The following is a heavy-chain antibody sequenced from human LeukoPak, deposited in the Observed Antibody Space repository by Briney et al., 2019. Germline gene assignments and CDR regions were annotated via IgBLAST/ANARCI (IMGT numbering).Heavy chain of an antibody. J-gene: IGHJ4*02. CDR1: GYTFTGHY. V-gene: IGHV1-2*02. D-gene: IGHD1-26*01. CDR3: AKDLLPGSYQPFDY. Sequence: ASVKVSCKASGYTFTGHYVHWVRQAPGQGLEWMGWINPNSGGTIYAQKFQGRVTMTRDTSIRTAYMELSRLRSDDTAVYYCAKDLLPGSYQPFDYWGQGTLVTVSS. CDR2: INPNSGGT.